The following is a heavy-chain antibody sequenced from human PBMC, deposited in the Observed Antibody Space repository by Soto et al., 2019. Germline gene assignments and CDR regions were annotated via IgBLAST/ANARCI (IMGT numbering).Heavy chain of an antibody. CDR3: ARVCAGYSSGWYQRGGFDY. J-gene: IGHJ4*02. V-gene: IGHV3-33*01. CDR2: IWYDGSNK. D-gene: IGHD6-19*01. Sequence: QVQLVESGGGVVQHGRSLRLSCAASGFTFSSYGMHWVRQAPGKGLEWVAVIWYDGSNKYYADSVKGRFTISRDNSKNTLYLQMNSLRAEDTAVYYCARVCAGYSSGWYQRGGFDYWGQGTLVTVSS. CDR1: GFTFSSYG.